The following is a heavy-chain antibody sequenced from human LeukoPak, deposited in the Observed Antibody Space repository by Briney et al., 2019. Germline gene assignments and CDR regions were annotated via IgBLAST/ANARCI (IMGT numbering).Heavy chain of an antibody. V-gene: IGHV3-23*01. CDR2: ITGSGPTT. CDR1: GFTFSNYA. Sequence: GGSLRLSCLASGFTFSNYAMTWVPQAPGKGLEWLSAITGSGPTTYYAASVKGRFTISRDNTNNLVFLQMSSLRAEDTAVYYCAKAPDSVWGSYRNNYFDSWGQGTLVSVS. J-gene: IGHJ5*01. CDR3: AKAPDSVWGSYRNNYFDS. D-gene: IGHD3-16*02.